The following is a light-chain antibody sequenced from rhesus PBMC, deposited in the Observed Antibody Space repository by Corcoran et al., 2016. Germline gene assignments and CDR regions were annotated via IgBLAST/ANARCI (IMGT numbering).Light chain of an antibody. CDR3: LQHNSYPYS. Sequence: DIQMTQSPSSLSASVGDTVTITCRASQGIGSYLNWFQQKPGKAPKLLIYDASSLESGVPSRFSGSGSRTDFTLTISSRQPEDFTAYYCLQHNSYPYSFGQGTKVEIK. CDR1: QGIGSY. V-gene: IGKV1-28*03. J-gene: IGKJ2*01. CDR2: DAS.